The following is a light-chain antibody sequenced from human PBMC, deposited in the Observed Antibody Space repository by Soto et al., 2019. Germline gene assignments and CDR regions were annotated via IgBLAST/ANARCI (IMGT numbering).Light chain of an antibody. CDR1: QMIARW. CDR3: IQYNTFPHS. CDR2: DAT. V-gene: IGKV1-5*01. J-gene: IGKJ2*01. Sequence: IQMTQSPPTLSASVGDTVTLTCRSSQMIARWLAWYQQKPGTAPRLIIYDATSLQSGVPPRFSATASETDFTLTISSLHPDDFATYYCIQYNTFPHSFGQGTKLEI.